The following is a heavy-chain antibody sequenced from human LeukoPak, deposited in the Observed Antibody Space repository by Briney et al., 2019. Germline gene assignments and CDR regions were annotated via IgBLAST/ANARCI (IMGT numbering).Heavy chain of an antibody. V-gene: IGHV1-46*01. J-gene: IGHJ4*02. CDR3: ARDQEGFDY. CDR1: EYTFTSNY. Sequence: GASVKVSCKASEYTFTSNYIHWVRQAPGQGLEWMGMIYPRDGSTSYAQKFQGRVTATRDTSTSTVHMELSGLRSEDTAVYYCARDQEGFDYWGQGTLVTVSS. CDR2: IYPRDGST.